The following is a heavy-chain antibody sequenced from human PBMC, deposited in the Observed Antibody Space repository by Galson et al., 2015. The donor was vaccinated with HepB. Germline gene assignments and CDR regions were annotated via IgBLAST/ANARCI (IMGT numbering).Heavy chain of an antibody. Sequence: SVKVSCKASGYTFTSYYMHWVRQAPGQGLEWMGIINPSGGSTSYAQKFQGRVTMTRDTSTSTVYMELSSLRSEDTAVYYCARVGYGGNSYYYYGMDVWGQGTTVTVSS. CDR2: INPSGGST. CDR3: ARVGYGGNSYYYYGMDV. V-gene: IGHV1-46*01. D-gene: IGHD4-23*01. CDR1: GYTFTSYY. J-gene: IGHJ6*02.